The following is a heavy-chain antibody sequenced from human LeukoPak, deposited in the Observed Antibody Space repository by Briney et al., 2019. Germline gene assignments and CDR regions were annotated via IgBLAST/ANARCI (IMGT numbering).Heavy chain of an antibody. Sequence: GRSLRLSCAASGFTFSSYGMHWVRQAPGKGLEWVAVISYDGSNKYYADSVKGRFTISRDNSKNTLYLQMNSLRAEDTAVYYCAKDLLWFGELLSVYYYGMDVWGQGTTVTVSS. CDR3: AKDLLWFGELLSVYYYGMDV. CDR1: GFTFSSYG. V-gene: IGHV3-30*18. D-gene: IGHD3-10*01. J-gene: IGHJ6*02. CDR2: ISYDGSNK.